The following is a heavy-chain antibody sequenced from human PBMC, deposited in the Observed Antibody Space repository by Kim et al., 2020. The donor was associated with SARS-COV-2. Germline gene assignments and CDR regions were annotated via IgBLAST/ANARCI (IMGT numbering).Heavy chain of an antibody. CDR2: ISYDGSNK. CDR3: AKSGGGSGYDPYYYYYYGMDV. Sequence: GGSLRLSCAASGFTFSSYGMHWVRQAPGKGLEWVAVISYDGSNKYYADSVKGRFTISRDNSKNTLYLQMNSLRAEDTAVYYCAKSGGGSGYDPYYYYYYGMDVWGQGTTVTVSS. V-gene: IGHV3-30*18. J-gene: IGHJ6*02. D-gene: IGHD5-12*01. CDR1: GFTFSSYG.